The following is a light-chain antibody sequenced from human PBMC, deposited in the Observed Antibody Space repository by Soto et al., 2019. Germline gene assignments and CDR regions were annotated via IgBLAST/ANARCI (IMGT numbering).Light chain of an antibody. CDR1: SSDVGGYNH. J-gene: IGLJ1*01. CDR2: DVN. V-gene: IGLV2-11*01. Sequence: QSALTQPRSVSGSPGQSVTISCTGSSSDVGGYNHVSWYQHHPGKAPKVMIYDVNKRTSGVPDRFSGSKSGNTASLTISGLQAEDEADYYCCSSTGIYTFVFGTGTKLTVL. CDR3: CSSTGIYTFV.